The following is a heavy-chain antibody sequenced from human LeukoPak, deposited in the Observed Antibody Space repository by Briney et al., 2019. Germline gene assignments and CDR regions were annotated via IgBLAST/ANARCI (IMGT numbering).Heavy chain of an antibody. J-gene: IGHJ3*02. CDR1: GGSMSPYY. V-gene: IGHV4-59*12. CDR2: IYYSGST. CDR3: ARYTAAVDAFDI. Sequence: SETLSLTCTVSGGSMSPYYWSWIRQHPGKGLEWIGYIYYSGSTYYNPSLKSRVTISVDTSKNQFSLKLSSVTAADTAVYYCARYTAAVDAFDIWGQGTMVTVSS. D-gene: IGHD6-13*01.